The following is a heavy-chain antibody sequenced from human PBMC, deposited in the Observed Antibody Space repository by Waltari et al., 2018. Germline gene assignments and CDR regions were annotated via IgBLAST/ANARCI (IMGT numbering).Heavy chain of an antibody. CDR1: GFTXDDYA. V-gene: IGHV3-9*01. D-gene: IGHD1-26*01. CDR3: AKSGEWXXQGRIDF. CDR2: INWNSGSI. Sequence: EVELVESGGXLVQPGRSLXISCAAXGFTXDDYAMHWVRQAQGKGLECVSGINWNSGSIXYVDSLRGRFTIXRDXAKXSXYXEMNSLRAXXTALXYCAKSGEWXXQGRIDFXGQGTLVTVXS. J-gene: IGHJ4*02.